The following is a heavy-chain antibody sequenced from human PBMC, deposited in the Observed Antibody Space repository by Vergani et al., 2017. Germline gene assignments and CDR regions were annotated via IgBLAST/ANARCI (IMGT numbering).Heavy chain of an antibody. V-gene: IGHV1-69*18. CDR3: ARGPPASDSSGYYYYFWAFDI. CDR2: IIPIFGTA. D-gene: IGHD3-22*01. J-gene: IGHJ3*02. CDR1: GGTFSSYA. Sequence: QVQLVQSGAEVKKPGSSVKVSCKASGGTFSSYAISWVRQAPGQGLEWMGRIIPIFGTANYAQKFQGRVTITADESTSTAYMELSSLRSEDTAVYYCARGPPASDSSGYYYYFWAFDIWGQGTMVTVSS.